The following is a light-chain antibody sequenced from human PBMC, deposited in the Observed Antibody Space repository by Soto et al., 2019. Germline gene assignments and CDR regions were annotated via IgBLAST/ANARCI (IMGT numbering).Light chain of an antibody. Sequence: DIQTTQSPSTLSASVGDRVTITCRASQSISSWLAWYQQKPGKVPKVLIYDASSLESGVPSRFSGSGSGTEFTLTISSLQSEDFAVYYCQQYNNWPLWTFGQGTKVDI. CDR2: DAS. J-gene: IGKJ1*01. CDR3: QQYNNWPLWT. CDR1: QSISSW. V-gene: IGKV1-5*01.